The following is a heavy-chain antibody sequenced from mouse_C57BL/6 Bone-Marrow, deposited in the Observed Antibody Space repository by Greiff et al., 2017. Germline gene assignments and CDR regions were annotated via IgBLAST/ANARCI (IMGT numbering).Heavy chain of an antibody. CDR1: GYSITSGYY. CDR2: ISYDGSN. CDR3: ARNYYGSSSWFAY. J-gene: IGHJ3*01. V-gene: IGHV3-6*01. Sequence: EVKLLESGPGLVKPSHSLSLTCSVTGYSITSGYYWNWIRQFPGNKLEWMGYISYDGSNNYNPSLKNRISITRDTSKNQFFLKLNSVTTEDTATYYCARNYYGSSSWFAYWGQGTLVTVSA. D-gene: IGHD1-1*01.